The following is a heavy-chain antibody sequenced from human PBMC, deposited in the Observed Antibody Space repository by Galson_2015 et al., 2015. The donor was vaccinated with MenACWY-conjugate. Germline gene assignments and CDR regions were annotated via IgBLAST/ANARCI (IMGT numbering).Heavy chain of an antibody. V-gene: IGHV3-33*06. CDR3: AKDAPVISYYFDY. CDR1: GFTFSSYG. J-gene: IGHJ4*02. CDR2: IWYDGSNK. Sequence: SLRLSCAASGFTFSSYGMHWVRQAPGKGLEWVAVIWYDGSNKYYADSVKGRFTISRDNSKNTLYLQMNSLRAEDTAVYYCAKDAPVISYYFDYWGQGTLVTVSS. D-gene: IGHD2-21*01.